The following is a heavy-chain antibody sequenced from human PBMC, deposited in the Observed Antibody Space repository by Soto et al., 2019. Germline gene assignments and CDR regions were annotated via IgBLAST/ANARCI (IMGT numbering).Heavy chain of an antibody. V-gene: IGHV4-34*01. CDR1: GGSFSGYY. D-gene: IGHD2-2*02. CDR3: ARYQPLLYYWFDP. CDR2: INHSGST. Sequence: PSETLSLTSAVYGGSFSGYYWSWIRQPPGKGLEWIGEINHSGSTNYNPSLKSRVTISVDTSKNQFSLKLSSVTAADTAVYYCARYQPLLYYWFDPWGQGTLVTVSS. J-gene: IGHJ5*02.